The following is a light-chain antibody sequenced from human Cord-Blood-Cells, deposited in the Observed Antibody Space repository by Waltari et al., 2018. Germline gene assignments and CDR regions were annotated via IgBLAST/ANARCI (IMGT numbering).Light chain of an antibody. Sequence: EIVMTQSPATLSVSPGGRAILPCRASQSVRSNLAGYQQKPGQAPRLLIYGASTRATGIPARFSGSGSGTEFTLTISSLQSEDFAVYYCQQYNNWPPQWTFGQGTKVEIK. CDR3: QQYNNWPPQWT. V-gene: IGKV3-15*01. CDR2: GAS. CDR1: QSVRSN. J-gene: IGKJ1*01.